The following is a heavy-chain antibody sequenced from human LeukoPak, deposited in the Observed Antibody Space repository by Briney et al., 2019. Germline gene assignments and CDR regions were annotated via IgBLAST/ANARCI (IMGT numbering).Heavy chain of an antibody. CDR3: ARGGPYYDILTGYYPDNWFDP. V-gene: IGHV4-34*01. J-gene: IGHJ5*02. D-gene: IGHD3-9*01. CDR1: GGSFSGYY. Sequence: SETLSLTCAVYGGSFSGYYWSWIRQPPGKGLEWIGEVNHSGSTNYNTSLKSRVTISVDTSKNQFSLKLSSVTAADTAVYYCARGGPYYDILTGYYPDNWFDPWGQGTLVTVSS. CDR2: VNHSGST.